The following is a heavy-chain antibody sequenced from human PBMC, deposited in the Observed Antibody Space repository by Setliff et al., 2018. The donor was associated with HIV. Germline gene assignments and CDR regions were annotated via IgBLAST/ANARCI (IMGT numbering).Heavy chain of an antibody. D-gene: IGHD2-15*01. CDR2: INPNSGGT. Sequence: ASVKVSCKASGGTFTSYVISWVRQAPGQGLEWMGWINPNSGGTNYAQKFQGRVTMTRDTSISTAYLDLSRLRSDDTAVYYCARDHWCGGGGCFSAAMYVWGKGTTVTVSS. V-gene: IGHV1-2*02. CDR3: ARDHWCGGGGCFSAAMYV. J-gene: IGHJ6*03. CDR1: GGTFTSYV.